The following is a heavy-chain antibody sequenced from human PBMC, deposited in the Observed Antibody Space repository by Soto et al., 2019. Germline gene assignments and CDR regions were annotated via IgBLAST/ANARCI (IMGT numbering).Heavy chain of an antibody. CDR1: DYTFTSYG. Sequence: QVQLVQSGAEVKKPGASVKVSCKAPDYTFTSYGISWVRQAPGQGLEWMGWISAYNGHTNYAQKVQGRVTMTTDTSTSTAYMELRSLRSDDTAVYYCARDQRLGGWFDPWGQGTLVTVSS. CDR3: ARDQRLGGWFDP. D-gene: IGHD6-19*01. CDR2: ISAYNGHT. J-gene: IGHJ5*02. V-gene: IGHV1-18*01.